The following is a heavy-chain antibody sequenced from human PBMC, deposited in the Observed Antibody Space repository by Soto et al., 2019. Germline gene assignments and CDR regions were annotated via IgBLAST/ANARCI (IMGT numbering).Heavy chain of an antibody. CDR2: ISGSGGTI. CDR1: GFTLSSYS. Sequence: EVQLVESGGGLVQPGGSLRLSCAASGFTLSSYSMHWVRQAPGKGLEWVSYISGSGGTIYYADSVKGRFTISRDNAKNSLSVQMNSMRDENTAVYLSAGETGLRSSGWSYYFDFWGQGARVTVSS. J-gene: IGHJ4*02. D-gene: IGHD6-19*01. V-gene: IGHV3-48*02. CDR3: AGETGLRSSGWSYYFDF.